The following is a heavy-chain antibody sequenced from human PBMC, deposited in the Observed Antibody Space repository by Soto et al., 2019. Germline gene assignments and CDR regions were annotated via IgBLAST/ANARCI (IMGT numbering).Heavy chain of an antibody. CDR1: GFTVSSNY. CDR2: IYSGGST. D-gene: IGHD2-2*01. Sequence: GGSLRLSCAASGFTVSSNYMSWVRQAPGKGLEWVSVIYSGGSTYYADSVKGRFTISRDNSKNTLYLQMNSLRAEDTAVYYCARATPGYCSSTSCYELGYDYWGQGTLVTVSS. J-gene: IGHJ4*02. V-gene: IGHV3-66*01. CDR3: ARATPGYCSSTSCYELGYDY.